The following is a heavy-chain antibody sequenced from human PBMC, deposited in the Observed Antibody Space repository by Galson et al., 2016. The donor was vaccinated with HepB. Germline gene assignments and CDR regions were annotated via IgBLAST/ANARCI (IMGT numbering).Heavy chain of an antibody. V-gene: IGHV3-23*01. CDR2: ILLAGRDI. Sequence: SLRLSCAASGFTFSKYALSWVRQAPGKGLEWISAILLAGRDIYYSDSVRGRFTISRDDSNNMLYLQMNNLRDEDTAVYYCTKHEVRTHDYWGQGTLVTVSS. D-gene: IGHD3-22*01. CDR1: GFTFSKYA. CDR3: TKHEVRTHDY. J-gene: IGHJ4*02.